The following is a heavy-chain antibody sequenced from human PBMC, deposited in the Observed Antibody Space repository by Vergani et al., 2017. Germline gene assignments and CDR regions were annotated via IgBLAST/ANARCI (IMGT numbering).Heavy chain of an antibody. CDR3: ARAMSGSYGESFDY. CDR2: IWYDGSNK. CDR1: GFTFSSYG. J-gene: IGHJ4*02. D-gene: IGHD1-26*01. Sequence: VQLLESGGGVVQPGRSLRLSCAASGFTFSSYGMHWVRQAPGKGLEWVAVIWYDGSNKYYADSVKGRFTISRDNSKNTLYLQMNSLRAEDTAVYYCARAMSGSYGESFDYWGQGTLVTVSS. V-gene: IGHV3-33*01.